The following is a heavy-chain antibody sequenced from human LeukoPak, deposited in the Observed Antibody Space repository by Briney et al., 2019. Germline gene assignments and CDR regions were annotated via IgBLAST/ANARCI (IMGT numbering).Heavy chain of an antibody. CDR1: GGSISSYY. D-gene: IGHD2-15*01. Sequence: SETLSLTCTVSGGSISSYYWSWIRQPPGKGLEWIGYIYYSGSTNYNPSLKSRVTISVDTSKNQFSLKLSSVTAADTAVYYCARDFPSSGGSLGAFDIWGQGTMVTVSS. J-gene: IGHJ3*02. CDR2: IYYSGST. V-gene: IGHV4-59*01. CDR3: ARDFPSSGGSLGAFDI.